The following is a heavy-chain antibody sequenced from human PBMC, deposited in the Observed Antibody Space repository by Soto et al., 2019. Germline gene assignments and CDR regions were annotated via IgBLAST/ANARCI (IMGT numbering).Heavy chain of an antibody. CDR1: GFTFSSYA. J-gene: IGHJ4*02. D-gene: IGHD6-13*01. CDR2: ISYDGSNK. V-gene: IGHV3-30-3*01. CDR3: ARYSSRWPFDY. Sequence: QVQLVESGGGVVQPGRSLRLSCAASGFTFSSYAMHWVRQAPGKGLEWVAVISYDGSNKYYADSVKGRFTISRDNSKNTLYLQMNSLSAEDTAVYYWARYSSRWPFDYWGQGTLVTVSS.